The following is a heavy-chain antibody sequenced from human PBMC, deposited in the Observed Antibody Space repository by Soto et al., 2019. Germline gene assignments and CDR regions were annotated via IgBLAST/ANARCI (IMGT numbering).Heavy chain of an antibody. CDR2: ISYDGSNK. CDR1: GFTFSSYA. Sequence: VGSLRLSCAASGFTFSSYAMHWVRQAPGKGLEWVAVISYDGSNKYYADSVKGRFTISRDNSKNTLYLQMNSLRAEDTAVYYCARDGGNLRFLEWYPSSMDVWGHG. V-gene: IGHV3-30-3*01. J-gene: IGHJ6*02. CDR3: ARDGGNLRFLEWYPSSMDV. D-gene: IGHD3-3*01.